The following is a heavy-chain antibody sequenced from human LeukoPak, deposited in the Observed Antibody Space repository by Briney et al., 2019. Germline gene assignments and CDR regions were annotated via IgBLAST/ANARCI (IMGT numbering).Heavy chain of an antibody. CDR2: IYYSGST. CDR3: ARHANWNADY. Sequence: PSETLSLTCTVSGGSISSSSYYWGWIRQPPGKGLEWIGSIYYSGSTYYNPSLKSRVTISVDTSKNQFSLKLSSVTAADTAVYYCARHANWNADYWGQGTLVTVSS. CDR1: GGSISSSSYY. V-gene: IGHV4-39*01. J-gene: IGHJ4*02. D-gene: IGHD1-20*01.